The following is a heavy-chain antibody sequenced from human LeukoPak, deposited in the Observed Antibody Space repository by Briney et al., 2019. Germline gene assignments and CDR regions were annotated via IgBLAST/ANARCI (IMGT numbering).Heavy chain of an antibody. CDR1: GFTFSSYN. Sequence: PGGALRLSCAASGFTFSSYNMNRVRPAPGKGLEWVSSISSSSSYIYYADSVKGRFTISRDNAKNSLYLQMNSLRAEDTAVYYCARGLPSGCWGQGTLVTVSS. D-gene: IGHD3-16*01. J-gene: IGHJ4*02. CDR2: ISSSSSYI. V-gene: IGHV3-21*01. CDR3: ARGLPSGC.